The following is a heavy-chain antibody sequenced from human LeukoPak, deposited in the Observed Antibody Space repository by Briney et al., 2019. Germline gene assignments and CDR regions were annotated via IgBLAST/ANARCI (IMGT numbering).Heavy chain of an antibody. CDR1: GYTFTGYY. V-gene: IGHV1-2*02. Sequence: GASVKVSCKASGYTFTGYYMHWVRQAPGQGLEWMGWINPNSGGTNYAQKFQGRVTMTRDTSISTAYMELSRLRSDDTAAYYCARDSGRDDYGDYAGAFDIWGQGTMVTVSS. CDR3: ARDSGRDDYGDYAGAFDI. CDR2: INPNSGGT. D-gene: IGHD4-17*01. J-gene: IGHJ3*02.